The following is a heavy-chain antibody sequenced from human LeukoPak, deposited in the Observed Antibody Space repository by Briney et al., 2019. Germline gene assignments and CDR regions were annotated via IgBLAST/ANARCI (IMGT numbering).Heavy chain of an antibody. CDR2: IYYSGST. D-gene: IGHD6-13*01. CDR1: GGSISSYY. J-gene: IGHJ4*02. V-gene: IGHV4-59*01. Sequence: ASETLSLTCTVSGGSISSYYWSWIRQPPGKGLEWIGYIYYSGSTNYNPSLKSRVTISVDTSKNQFSLKLSSVTAADTAVYYCATRIAAAGPLDYWGRGTLVTVSS. CDR3: ATRIAAAGPLDY.